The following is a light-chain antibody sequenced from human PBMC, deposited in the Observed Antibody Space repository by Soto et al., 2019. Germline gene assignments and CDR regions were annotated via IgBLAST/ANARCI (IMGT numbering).Light chain of an antibody. J-gene: IGKJ3*01. CDR3: QKYNSALGA. CDR2: AAS. Sequence: DIQIAQSPSSLSASVGDRVTITCRASQGISNYLAWYQQKPGKVPKLLIYAASTLQSGVPSRFSGSGSGTDFTLTISSXQPEDVATYYCQKYNSALGAFGPGTKVDIK. V-gene: IGKV1-27*01. CDR1: QGISNY.